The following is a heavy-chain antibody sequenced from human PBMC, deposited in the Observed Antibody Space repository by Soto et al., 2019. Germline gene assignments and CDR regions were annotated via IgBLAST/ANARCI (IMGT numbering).Heavy chain of an antibody. D-gene: IGHD2-8*01. CDR2: IYHTGTT. CDR3: AMGTKRSGFDY. V-gene: IGHV4-31*03. Sequence: SETLSLTCTVSGGSISNDFYWSWIRQRPGKGLEWIGYIYHTGTTFYSPSLKSRLTMSVDTSKNQFSLKLTSVTAADTAVYYCAMGTKRSGFDYWGQGTLVTVSS. CDR1: GGSISNDFY. J-gene: IGHJ4*02.